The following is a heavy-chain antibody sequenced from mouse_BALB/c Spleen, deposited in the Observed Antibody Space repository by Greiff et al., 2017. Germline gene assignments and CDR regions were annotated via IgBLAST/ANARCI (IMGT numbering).Heavy chain of an antibody. CDR3: ARRGDYDNWYFDV. D-gene: IGHD2-4*01. CDR2: INSDGGST. J-gene: IGHJ1*01. CDR1: EYEFTSHD. Sequence: VQLKESGGGLVQPGESLKLSCESNEYEFTSHDMSWVRKTPEKRLELVAAINSDGGSTYYPDTMERRFIISRDNTKKTLYLQMSSLRSEDTALYYCARRGDYDNWYFDVWGAGTTVTVSS. V-gene: IGHV5-2*01.